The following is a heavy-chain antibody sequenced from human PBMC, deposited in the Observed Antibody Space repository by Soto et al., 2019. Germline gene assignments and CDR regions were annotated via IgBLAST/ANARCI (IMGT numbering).Heavy chain of an antibody. J-gene: IGHJ5*02. CDR1: GFTFSSYA. V-gene: IGHV3-30-3*01. CDR3: ARAPSGSYFDWFDP. Sequence: QVQLVESGGGVVQPGRSLRLSCAASGFTFSSYAMHWVRQAPGKGLEWVAVISYDGSNKYYADSVKGRFTISRDNSKNALYLQMNRLRAEDTAVYYCARAPSGSYFDWFDPWGQGTLVTVSS. CDR2: ISYDGSNK. D-gene: IGHD1-26*01.